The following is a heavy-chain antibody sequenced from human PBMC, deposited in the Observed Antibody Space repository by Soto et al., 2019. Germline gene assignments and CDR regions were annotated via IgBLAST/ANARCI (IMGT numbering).Heavy chain of an antibody. V-gene: IGHV4-30-2*01. D-gene: IGHD2-21*02. CDR2: IYHSGST. Sequence: SQTLSLTCAVSGGSISSGGYSWSWIRQPPGKGLEWIGYIYHSGSTYYNPSLKSRVTISVDRSKNQFSLKLSSVTAADTAVYYCAGDSADGGDSRGGAFHIAGPGPIVTDS. CDR3: AGDSADGGDSRGGAFHIAGPGPIVTDS. J-gene: IGHJ5*01. CDR1: GGSISSGGYS.